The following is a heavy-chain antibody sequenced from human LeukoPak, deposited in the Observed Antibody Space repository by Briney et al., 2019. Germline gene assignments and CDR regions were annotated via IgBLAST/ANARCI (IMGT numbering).Heavy chain of an antibody. D-gene: IGHD4-23*01. V-gene: IGHV3-7*01. Sequence: GGSLRLSCEASGFTFSTSWMTWVRQAPGKGLEWVANIKQDGSEKYYVDSVKGRFTISRDNAENSLYLQMNSLRAEDTAVYYCASQVTYFDYWGQGTLVTVSS. J-gene: IGHJ4*02. CDR3: ASQVTYFDY. CDR2: IKQDGSEK. CDR1: GFTFSTSW.